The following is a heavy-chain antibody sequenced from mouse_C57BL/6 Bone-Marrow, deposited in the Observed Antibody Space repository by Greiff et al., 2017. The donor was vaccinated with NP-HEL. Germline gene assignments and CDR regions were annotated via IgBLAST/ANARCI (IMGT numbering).Heavy chain of an antibody. V-gene: IGHV1-81*01. CDR2: IYPRSGNT. D-gene: IGHD1-1*01. Sequence: VKLQQSGAELARPGASVKLSCKASGYTFTSYGISWVKQRTGQGLEWIGEIYPRSGNTYYNEKFKGKATLTADKSSSTAYMQLISLTSEDSAVYYCAPITTVVDDYWGQGTTLTVSS. J-gene: IGHJ2*01. CDR1: GYTFTSYG. CDR3: APITTVVDDY.